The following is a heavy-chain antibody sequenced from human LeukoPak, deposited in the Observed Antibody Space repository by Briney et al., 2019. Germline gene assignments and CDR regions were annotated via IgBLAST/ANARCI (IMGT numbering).Heavy chain of an antibody. D-gene: IGHD6-13*01. J-gene: IGHJ4*02. Sequence: PGGSLRLSCAASGFTFSSYAMNWVRQAPGKGLVWVSRINSDGSSTSYADSVKGRFTISRDNAKNTLYLQMNSLRAEDTAVYYCARVRSSNWYKDYWGQGTLVTVSS. CDR2: INSDGSST. CDR3: ARVRSSNWYKDY. CDR1: GFTFSSYA. V-gene: IGHV3-74*01.